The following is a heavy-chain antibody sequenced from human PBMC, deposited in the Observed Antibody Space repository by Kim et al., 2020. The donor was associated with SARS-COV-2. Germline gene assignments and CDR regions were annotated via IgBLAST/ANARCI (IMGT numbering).Heavy chain of an antibody. D-gene: IGHD1-20*01. V-gene: IGHV3-48*04. CDR1: GFTFSSYS. CDR2: ISSSSSTI. J-gene: IGHJ4*02. Sequence: GGSLRLSCAVSGFTFSSYSMNWVRQAPGKGLEWVSYISSSSSTIYYADAVKGRFTIYSDNAKNSLYLQMNSLGAEDTAAYYCAANWTHYWGQETLVTVSS. CDR3: AANWTHY.